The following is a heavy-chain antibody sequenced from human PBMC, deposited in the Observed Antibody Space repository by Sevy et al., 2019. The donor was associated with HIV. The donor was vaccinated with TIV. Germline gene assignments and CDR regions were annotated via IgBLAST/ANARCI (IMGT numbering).Heavy chain of an antibody. V-gene: IGHV3-15*01. CDR2: IKSKTDGGTT. CDR3: TTDVSSGYYYGYYYYGMDV. CDR1: GFTFSNAW. Sequence: GGSLRLSCAASGFTFSNAWMSWVRQAPGKGLEWVGRIKSKTDGGTTDYAAPVKGRFTISRDDSKNTLYLQMNSLKTEDNAVYYCTTDVSSGYYYGYYYYGMDVWGQGTTVTVSS. D-gene: IGHD3-22*01. J-gene: IGHJ6*02.